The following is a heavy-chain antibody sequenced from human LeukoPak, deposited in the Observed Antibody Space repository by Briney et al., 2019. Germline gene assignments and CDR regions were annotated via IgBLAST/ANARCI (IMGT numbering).Heavy chain of an antibody. V-gene: IGHV3-30*18. CDR1: GFTSSSYG. CDR3: AKGEGYYDSSGYEYFQH. CDR2: ISYDGSNK. Sequence: GRSLRLSCAASGFTSSSYGMHWVRQAPGKGLEWVAVISYDGSNKYYADSVKGRFTISRDNSKNTLYLQMNSLRAEDTAVYYCAKGEGYYDSSGYEYFQHWGQGTLVTVSS. J-gene: IGHJ1*01. D-gene: IGHD3-22*01.